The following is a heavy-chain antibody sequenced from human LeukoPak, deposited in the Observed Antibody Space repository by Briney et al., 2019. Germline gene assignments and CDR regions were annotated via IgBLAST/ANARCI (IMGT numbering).Heavy chain of an antibody. V-gene: IGHV4-59*05. CDR2: IYYSGST. Sequence: SETLSLTCTVSGGSISSYYWSWIRQPPGKELEWIGSIYYSGSTYYNPSLKSGVTISVDTSKNQFSLKLSSVTAADTAVYYCARQVGHGSGRSGWFDPWGQGTLVTVSS. D-gene: IGHD3-10*01. CDR3: ARQVGHGSGRSGWFDP. J-gene: IGHJ5*02. CDR1: GGSISSYY.